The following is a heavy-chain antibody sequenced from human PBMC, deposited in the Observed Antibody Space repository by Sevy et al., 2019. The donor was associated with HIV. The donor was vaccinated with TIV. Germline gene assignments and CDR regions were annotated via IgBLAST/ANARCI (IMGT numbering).Heavy chain of an antibody. CDR3: ARERQLVLDY. CDR2: IYYSGRT. J-gene: IGHJ4*02. CDR1: GGSISNYY. D-gene: IGHD6-13*01. Sequence: SETLSLTCTVSGGSISNYYWSWIRQPPGKGLEWIGYIYYSGRTNYNPSLKSRVTLSVDTSKNQFSLKLSSVTAADTAVYYCARERQLVLDYWGQGTLVTVSS. V-gene: IGHV4-59*01.